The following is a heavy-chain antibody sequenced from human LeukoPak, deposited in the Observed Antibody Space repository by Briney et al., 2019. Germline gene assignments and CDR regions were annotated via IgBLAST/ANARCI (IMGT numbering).Heavy chain of an antibody. J-gene: IGHJ4*02. CDR2: ISGGDGST. D-gene: IGHD1-26*01. CDR3: AKDGGSYWGAIDS. CDR1: GFTFSSYY. Sequence: GGSLRLSCAASGFTFSSYYMNWVRQAPGKGLEWVSAISGGDGSTYYADSVKGRFTISRDNSKNTLFLQMNSLRAEDTAVYYCAKDGGSYWGAIDSWGQGTLVTVSS. V-gene: IGHV3-23*01.